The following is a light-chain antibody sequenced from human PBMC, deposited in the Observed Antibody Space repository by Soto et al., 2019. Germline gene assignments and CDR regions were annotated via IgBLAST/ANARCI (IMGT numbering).Light chain of an antibody. CDR1: QSVLYSSNSKNY. CDR2: WAS. Sequence: DIVMTQSPDSLAVSLGERATVNCKSSQSVLYSSNSKNYLAWYQQKPGQPPKLVIHWASTRESGVPDRISGSGYGTDFTLTISSLQAEDVGVYYCQQYYSSPWTFGQGTKVDIK. J-gene: IGKJ1*01. V-gene: IGKV4-1*01. CDR3: QQYYSSPWT.